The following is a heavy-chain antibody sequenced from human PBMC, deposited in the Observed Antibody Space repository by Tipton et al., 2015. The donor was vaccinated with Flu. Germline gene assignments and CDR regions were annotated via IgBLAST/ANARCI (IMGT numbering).Heavy chain of an antibody. J-gene: IGHJ4*02. Sequence: SLRLSCAASGFTFSSYEMNWVRQAPGKGLEWVSYISSSGSTIYYADSVKGRFTISRDNAKNSLHLQMNSLRAEDTAVYYCARDPTGIAAAGTVGWGQGTLVTVSS. CDR1: GFTFSSYE. D-gene: IGHD6-13*01. V-gene: IGHV3-48*03. CDR3: ARDPTGIAAAGTVG. CDR2: ISSSGSTI.